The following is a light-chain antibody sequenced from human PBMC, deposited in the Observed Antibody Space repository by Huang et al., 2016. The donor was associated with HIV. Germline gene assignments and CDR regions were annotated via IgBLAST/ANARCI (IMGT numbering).Light chain of an antibody. Sequence: DVVMTQSPLSLPVTPGEPASISCRSSQSLLHSDGNNSFDWYLQKPGQAPQLLIYWGSNRACGGPERFSGSGSGTDFTLKISRVEAEDVGVYYCMQGLRTPRTFGQGTRLEIK. CDR3: MQGLRTPRT. CDR2: WGS. J-gene: IGKJ2*01. CDR1: QSLLHSDGNNS. V-gene: IGKV2-28*01.